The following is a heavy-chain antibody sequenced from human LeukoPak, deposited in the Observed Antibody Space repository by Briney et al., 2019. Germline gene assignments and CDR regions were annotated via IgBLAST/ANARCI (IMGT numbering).Heavy chain of an antibody. J-gene: IGHJ5*02. CDR1: GGSFSGYY. V-gene: IGHV4-34*01. CDR2: INHSGST. CDR3: ARGRVHYYGSGSYYGP. Sequence: PLETLSLTCAVYGGSFSGYYWSWIRQPPGKGLEWIGEINHSGSTNYNPSLKSRVTISVDTSKNQFSLKLSSVTAADTAVYYCARGRVHYYGSGSYYGPWGQGTLVTVSS. D-gene: IGHD3-10*01.